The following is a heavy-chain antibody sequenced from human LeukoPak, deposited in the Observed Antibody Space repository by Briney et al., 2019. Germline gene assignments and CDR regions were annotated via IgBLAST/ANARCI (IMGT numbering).Heavy chain of an antibody. Sequence: SETLSLTCTVSGGSISSSSYYGGWIRQPPGKGLEWIGSIYYSGSTYYNPSLKSRVTISVDTSKNHFSLKLSSVTAADTAVYYCARHEPGLVVVPAAISNYWGQGTLVTVSS. CDR2: IYYSGST. V-gene: IGHV4-39*01. J-gene: IGHJ4*02. D-gene: IGHD2-2*01. CDR3: ARHEPGLVVVPAAISNY. CDR1: GGSISSSSYY.